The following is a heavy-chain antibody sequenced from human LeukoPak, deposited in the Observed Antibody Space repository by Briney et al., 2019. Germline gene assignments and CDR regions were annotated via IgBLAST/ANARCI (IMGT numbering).Heavy chain of an antibody. J-gene: IGHJ4*02. D-gene: IGHD1-26*01. CDR3: ARSIVGAPGYFDY. CDR1: GFTFSSYW. CDR2: IKQDGSEK. V-gene: IGHV3-7*01. Sequence: GGPLRLSCAASGFTFSSYWMSWVRQAPGKGLEWVANIKQDGSEKYYVDSVKGRFTISRDNAKNSLYLQMNSLRAEDTAVYYCARSIVGAPGYFDYWGQGTLVTVSS.